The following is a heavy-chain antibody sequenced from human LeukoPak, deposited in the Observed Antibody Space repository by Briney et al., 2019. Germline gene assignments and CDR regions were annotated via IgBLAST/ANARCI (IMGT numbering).Heavy chain of an antibody. Sequence: GGSLRLSCAASGFTFSSYWMHWVRQAPGKGLEWVSLISGDGGSAYYADSVKGRFTISRDNSKNSLYLQMNSLRTEDTALYYCARNGLYYDFWSGYLRNRGYYMDVWGKGTTVTVSS. CDR1: GFTFSSYW. D-gene: IGHD3-3*01. V-gene: IGHV3-43*02. CDR3: ARNGLYYDFWSGYLRNRGYYMDV. CDR2: ISGDGGSA. J-gene: IGHJ6*03.